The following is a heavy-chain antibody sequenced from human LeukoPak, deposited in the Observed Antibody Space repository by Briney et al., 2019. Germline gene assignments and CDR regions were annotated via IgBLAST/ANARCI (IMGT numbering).Heavy chain of an antibody. CDR1: GFTFTGAY. J-gene: IGHJ4*02. CDR3: ARAHFNSGYDY. CDR2: ISPNSGET. D-gene: IGHD3-9*01. Sequence: ASVKVSCKASGFTFTGAYMHWVRQAPGQGLEWMGWISPNSGETKFAQKFQGRVTLTRDTSISTAYMDLGGLRSDDTAIYYCARAHFNSGYDYWGQGSLVTVSS. V-gene: IGHV1-2*02.